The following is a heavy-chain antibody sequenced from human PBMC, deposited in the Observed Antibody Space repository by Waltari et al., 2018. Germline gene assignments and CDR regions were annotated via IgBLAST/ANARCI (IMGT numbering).Heavy chain of an antibody. CDR1: GITFTGDS. V-gene: IGHV1-2*02. CDR2: INPNSRCH. CDR3: VRDPRPVGARVGWFDP. D-gene: IGHD1-26*01. Sequence: QVQLVQSGAEVKKPGASVTVSCKASGITFTGDSMHWVRQAPGQGLEWMGWINPNSRCHNYAQKFQGRVTMTRDTSISTAYMELSRLRSDDTAVYYCVRDPRPVGARVGWFDPWGQGTLVTVSS. J-gene: IGHJ5*02.